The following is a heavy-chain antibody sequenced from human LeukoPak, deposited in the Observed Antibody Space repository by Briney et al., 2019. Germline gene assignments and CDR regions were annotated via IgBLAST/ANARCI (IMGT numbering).Heavy chain of an antibody. CDR1: GFTFSTYG. Sequence: GRSLRLSCAASGFTFSTYGIHWVRQAPGKGLEWVSAISGSGGSTYYADSVKGRFTISRDNSKNTLYLQMNSLRAEDTAVYYCAKDSSGHDYWGQGTLVTVSS. V-gene: IGHV3-23*01. D-gene: IGHD3-22*01. CDR2: ISGSGGST. J-gene: IGHJ4*02. CDR3: AKDSSGHDY.